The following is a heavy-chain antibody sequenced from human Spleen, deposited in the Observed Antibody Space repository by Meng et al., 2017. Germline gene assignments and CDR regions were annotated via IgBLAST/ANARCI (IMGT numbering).Heavy chain of an antibody. D-gene: IGHD2-2*01. J-gene: IGHJ5*02. CDR2: IYHSGST. V-gene: IGHV4-4*02. CDR3: ARVVPAANPAWFDP. Sequence: VRLEASGPGRGKPSGAPSLPCAVSGGSISSSNWWSWGRQPPGKGLEWIGEIYHSGSTNYNPSLKSRVTISVDKSKNQFSLKLSSVTAADTAVYYCARVVPAANPAWFDPWGQGTLVTVSS. CDR1: GGSISSSNW.